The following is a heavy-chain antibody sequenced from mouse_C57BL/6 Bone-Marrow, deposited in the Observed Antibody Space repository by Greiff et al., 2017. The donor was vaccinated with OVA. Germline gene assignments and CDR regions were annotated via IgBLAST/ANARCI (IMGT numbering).Heavy chain of an antibody. CDR2: INPSSGYT. D-gene: IGHD2-1*01. CDR1: GYTFTSYT. J-gene: IGHJ2*01. V-gene: IGHV1-4*01. CDR3: ARRGKYGNYIFDY. Sequence: VQLQQPGAELVKPGASVKMSCKASGYTFTSYTMHWVKQRPGQGLEWIGYINPSSGYTKYNQKFKDKATLTADKSSSTAYMQLSSLTSEDSAVYYCARRGKYGNYIFDYWGQGTTLTVSS.